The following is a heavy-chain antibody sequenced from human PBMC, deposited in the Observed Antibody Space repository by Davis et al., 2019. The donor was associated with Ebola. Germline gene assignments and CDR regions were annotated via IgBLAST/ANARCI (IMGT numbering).Heavy chain of an antibody. D-gene: IGHD3-10*01. Sequence: ASVTVSCKVSPYSLTVFALQWVRQAPGNGLEWMGGFDPEDGEIVYAQKFQGRVTMTEDTSTDTAYMELSGLRSDDTAIYYCATVRAHSRHDNWGQGTLVTVAS. CDR1: PYSLTVFA. V-gene: IGHV1-24*01. CDR2: FDPEDGEI. J-gene: IGHJ4*02. CDR3: ATVRAHSRHDN.